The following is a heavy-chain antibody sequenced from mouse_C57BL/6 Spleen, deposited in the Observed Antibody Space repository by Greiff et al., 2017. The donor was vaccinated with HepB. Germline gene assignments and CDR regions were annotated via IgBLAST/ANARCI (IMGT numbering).Heavy chain of an antibody. CDR1: GYTFTSYW. V-gene: IGHV1-53*01. CDR2: INPSNGGT. CDR3: AREGGFITTLYEDY. Sequence: QVQLQQSGTELVKPGASVKLSCKASGYTFTSYWMHWVKQRPGQGLEWIGNINPSNGGTNYNEKFKSKATLTVDKSSSTAYMQLSSLTSEDSAVYDCAREGGFITTLYEDYWGQGTTLTVSS. J-gene: IGHJ2*01. D-gene: IGHD1-1*01.